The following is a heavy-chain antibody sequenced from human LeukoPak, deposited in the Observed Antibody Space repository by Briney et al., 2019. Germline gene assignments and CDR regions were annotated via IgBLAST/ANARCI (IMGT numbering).Heavy chain of an antibody. V-gene: IGHV3-23*01. J-gene: IGHJ6*03. Sequence: GSLRLSCAVSGFTFSSYAMSWVRQAPGKGLEWVSSIATSGGSIYYADSVKGRFTISRDNSKNTLYLQMNSLRAEDTAVYYCAKPNSGGSCCSCYYYMDVWGKGTTVTVSS. CDR1: GFTFSSYA. CDR3: AKPNSGGSCCSCYYYMDV. CDR2: IATSGGSI. D-gene: IGHD2-15*01.